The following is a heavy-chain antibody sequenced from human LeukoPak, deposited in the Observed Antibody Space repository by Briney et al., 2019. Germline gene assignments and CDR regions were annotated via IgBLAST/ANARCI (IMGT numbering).Heavy chain of an antibody. J-gene: IGHJ3*02. V-gene: IGHV3-7*01. Sequence: GGSLRLSCATSGFTFRNDWVTWVRQAQGKGLEWVANINKDGSKKKYVDSVKGRFTISRDNTKNSVFLQMNSLRAEDTAIYYCARDTSPSSGSSYFDALDMWGQGTMVTVSS. D-gene: IGHD1-1*01. CDR3: ARDTSPSSGSSYFDALDM. CDR1: GFTFRNDW. CDR2: INKDGSKK.